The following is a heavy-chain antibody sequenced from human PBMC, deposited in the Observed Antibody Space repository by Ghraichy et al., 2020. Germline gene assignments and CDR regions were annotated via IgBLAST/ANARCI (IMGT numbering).Heavy chain of an antibody. CDR1: GFTFSSYA. CDR3: AKDVGRGGGSCFHH. CDR2: ISGSGGNT. D-gene: IGHD2-15*01. Sequence: GGSLRLSCAASGFTFSSYAMSWVRQAPGKGLEWVSAISGSGGNTYYADSVKGRFTFSRDNSKNTLYLQMKSLRAEDTAVYYCAKDVGRGGGSCFHHWGQGPLVTVSS. V-gene: IGHV3-23*01. J-gene: IGHJ1*01.